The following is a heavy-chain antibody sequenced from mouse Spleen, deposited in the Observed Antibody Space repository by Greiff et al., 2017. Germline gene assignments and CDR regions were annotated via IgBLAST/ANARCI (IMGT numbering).Heavy chain of an antibody. CDR1: GYTFTSYW. V-gene: IGHV1-87*01. J-gene: IGHJ2*01. CDR3: ARRGYYGSTDY. CDR2: IYPGDGDT. Sequence: QVQLKESGAELARPGASVKLSCKASGYTFTSYWMQWVKQRPGQGLEWIGAIYPGDGDTRYTQKFKGKATLTADKSSSTAYMQLSSLASEDSAVYYCARRGYYGSTDYWGQGTTLTVSS. D-gene: IGHD1-1*01.